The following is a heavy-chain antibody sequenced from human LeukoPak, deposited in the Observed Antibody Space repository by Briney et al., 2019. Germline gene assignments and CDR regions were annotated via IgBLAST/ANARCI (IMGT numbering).Heavy chain of an antibody. D-gene: IGHD3-10*01. CDR3: ARGTYIDPLDY. J-gene: IGHJ4*02. Sequence: SETLSLTCTVSGASISPNSYTWNWIQQAPGRRLEVIGYIYHSGSAHYAQSFDGRVTISIDLSKNQFSLKLNSVTAADTAVYYCARGTYIDPLDYWGQGTLVTVSS. CDR2: IYHSGSA. V-gene: IGHV4-30-2*01. CDR1: GASISPNSYT.